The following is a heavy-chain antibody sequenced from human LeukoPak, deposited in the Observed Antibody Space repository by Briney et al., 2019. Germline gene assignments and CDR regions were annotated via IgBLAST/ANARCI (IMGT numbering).Heavy chain of an antibody. CDR3: AKTAMADNWFDP. CDR2: INPNSGGT. D-gene: IGHD5-18*01. J-gene: IGHJ5*02. Sequence: GASVKVSCKASGYTFTGYYMHWVRQAPGQGLEWMGRINPNSGGTNYAQKFQGRVTMTRDTSISTAYMELSRLRSDDTAVYYCAKTAMADNWFDPWGQGTLVTVSS. V-gene: IGHV1-2*06. CDR1: GYTFTGYY.